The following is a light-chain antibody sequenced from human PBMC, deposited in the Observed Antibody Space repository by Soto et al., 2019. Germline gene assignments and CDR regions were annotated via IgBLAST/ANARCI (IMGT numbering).Light chain of an antibody. J-gene: IGLJ2*01. V-gene: IGLV2-14*01. Sequence: QSVLTQPASVSGSPGQSITISCTGTSSDVGGYNYVSWYQQHPGKAPKLMIYDVSNRPSGVSNRFSGSKSGNTASLTISGLQADDEADYYCRSYTSSSTHVVFGGGTKVTVL. CDR2: DVS. CDR3: RSYTSSSTHVV. CDR1: SSDVGGYNY.